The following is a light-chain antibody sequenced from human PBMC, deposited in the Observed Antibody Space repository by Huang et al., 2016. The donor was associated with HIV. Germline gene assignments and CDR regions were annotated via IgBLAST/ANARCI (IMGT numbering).Light chain of an antibody. V-gene: IGKV3-11*01. CDR3: QQRSNWPLLT. CDR1: QSVSTY. Sequence: EIVLTQSPATLSLSPGERATLSCRASQSVSTYLAWYQQKPGQAPRRLIYDASNTATGIPARFSGSGSGTDFTLTISNLEPEDFAVYYCQQRSNWPLLTFGPGTKV. J-gene: IGKJ3*01. CDR2: DAS.